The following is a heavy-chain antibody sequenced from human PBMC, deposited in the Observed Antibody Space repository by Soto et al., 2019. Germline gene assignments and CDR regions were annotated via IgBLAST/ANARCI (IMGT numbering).Heavy chain of an antibody. Sequence: SETLSLTCTVSGGSISSGGYYWSWIRQHPGKGLEWIGYIYYSGSTYYNPPLKSRVTISVDTSKNQFSLKLSSVTAADTAVYFCAREGILTGSGAFDVWGQWTMVTVSS. D-gene: IGHD3-9*01. CDR2: IYYSGST. CDR1: GGSISSGGYY. J-gene: IGHJ3*01. CDR3: AREGILTGSGAFDV. V-gene: IGHV4-31*03.